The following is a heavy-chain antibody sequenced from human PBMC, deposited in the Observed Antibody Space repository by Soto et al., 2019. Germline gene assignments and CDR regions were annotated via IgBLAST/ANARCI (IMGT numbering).Heavy chain of an antibody. CDR1: GFTFSRYA. CDR3: AKDLGYGSRLGGFDY. J-gene: IGHJ4*02. Sequence: EVQLLASGGGLVHPGGSLSLSCAASGFTFSRYAMSCVRHAPGKGQEWVSAISGSGGSTYYADSVKGRFTISRDNSKSTLYLQMNSLRAEDTAVYYCAKDLGYGSRLGGFDYWGQGTLVTVSS. CDR2: ISGSGGST. V-gene: IGHV3-23*01. D-gene: IGHD6-13*01.